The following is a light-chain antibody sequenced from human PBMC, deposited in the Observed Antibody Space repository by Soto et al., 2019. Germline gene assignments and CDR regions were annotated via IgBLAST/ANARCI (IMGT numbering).Light chain of an antibody. Sequence: QSVLTQPASVSGSPGQSITISCTGTSSDVGSYNLVSWYQQHPGKAPKLMIYEGSKRPSGVSNRFSGSKSGTSASLAISGLQSGDEADYYCALWDDSLNGPVFGGGTKLTVL. J-gene: IGLJ3*02. V-gene: IGLV2-14*02. CDR2: EGS. CDR3: ALWDDSLNGPV. CDR1: SSDVGSYNL.